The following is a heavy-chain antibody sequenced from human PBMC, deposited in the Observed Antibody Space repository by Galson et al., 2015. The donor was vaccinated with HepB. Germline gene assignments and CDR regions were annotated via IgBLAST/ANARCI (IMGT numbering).Heavy chain of an antibody. D-gene: IGHD1-20*01. CDR1: GFTFSSYA. Sequence: SLRLSCAASGFTFSSYAMHWVRQAPGKGLEWVAVISYDGINKYYADSVKGRFSISRDNAKNSLYLQMNSLRAEDTAVYYCARDWFNWNLGYYYMDVWGKGTTVTVSS. V-gene: IGHV3-30*03. J-gene: IGHJ6*03. CDR2: ISYDGINK. CDR3: ARDWFNWNLGYYYMDV.